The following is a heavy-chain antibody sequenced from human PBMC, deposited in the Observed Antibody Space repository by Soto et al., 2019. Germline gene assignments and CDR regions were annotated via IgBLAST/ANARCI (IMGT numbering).Heavy chain of an antibody. CDR1: GGSISSYY. D-gene: IGHD3-10*01. Sequence: SETLSLTCTVSGGSISSYYWSWIRQPPGKGLEWIGYIYYSGSTNYNPSLKSRVTISVDTSKNQFSLKLSSVTAADTAVYYCARVKIAYGSGSTTSDAFDIWGQGTMVTVSS. V-gene: IGHV4-59*01. J-gene: IGHJ3*02. CDR3: ARVKIAYGSGSTTSDAFDI. CDR2: IYYSGST.